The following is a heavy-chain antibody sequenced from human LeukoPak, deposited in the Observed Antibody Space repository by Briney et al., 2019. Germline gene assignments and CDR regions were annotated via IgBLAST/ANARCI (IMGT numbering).Heavy chain of an antibody. J-gene: IGHJ4*02. D-gene: IGHD6-19*01. CDR2: FYYSGST. V-gene: IGHV4-59*01. Sequence: SETLSLSCTVSSGSISSYYWSWIRQPPGKGLECIGYFYYSGSTNYNPSLKSRVIISVDTSKNQFSLKLSSVTAADTAVYYCARGGIAVPGMRYYFDYWGQGTLVTVSS. CDR1: SGSISSYY. CDR3: ARGGIAVPGMRYYFDY.